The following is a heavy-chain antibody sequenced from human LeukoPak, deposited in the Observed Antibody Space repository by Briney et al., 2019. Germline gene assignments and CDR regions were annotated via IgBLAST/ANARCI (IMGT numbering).Heavy chain of an antibody. D-gene: IGHD6-13*01. CDR2: MSGSSSTI. V-gene: IGHV3-48*02. CDR3: ARDPSVAATGWGRWFDH. Sequence: GGSLRLSCAASGFTFSSFSMNWVRQSPGKGLEWLSYMSGSSSTIYYADSVKGRFTISRDNAKNSLYLQMNSLRDEDTAVYYCARDPSVAATGWGRWFDHWGQGTLVTVSS. J-gene: IGHJ5*02. CDR1: GFTFSSFS.